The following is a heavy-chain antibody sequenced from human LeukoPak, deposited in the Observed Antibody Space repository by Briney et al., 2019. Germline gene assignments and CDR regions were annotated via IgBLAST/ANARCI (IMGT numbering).Heavy chain of an antibody. Sequence: SETLSPTCTLSGGSLSSGGYYWSWVRQHPGTGLEWLGYIYYSGSTYYHPSLKSRVTISVYTSKNQFSLKLSSVTAADTAVYYCAREQRMVRGVITLDYWGQGTLVTVSS. D-gene: IGHD3-10*01. CDR3: AREQRMVRGVITLDY. J-gene: IGHJ4*02. CDR2: IYYSGST. V-gene: IGHV4-31*03. CDR1: GGSLSSGGYY.